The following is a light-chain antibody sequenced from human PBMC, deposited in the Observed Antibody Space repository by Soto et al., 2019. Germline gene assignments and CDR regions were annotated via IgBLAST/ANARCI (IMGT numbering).Light chain of an antibody. J-gene: IGLJ1*01. CDR2: EVT. V-gene: IGLV2-14*01. CDR3: NSFRVSHLYV. Sequence: QTALGHPASLSGSPGQTITISCTGTSTDVGGYNAVSWYQHHPGKAPKLIIYEVTHRPSGVSDRFSASKSGNTASLTISGLQAEDEADYYCNSFRVSHLYVFGTGTKVTVL. CDR1: STDVGGYNA.